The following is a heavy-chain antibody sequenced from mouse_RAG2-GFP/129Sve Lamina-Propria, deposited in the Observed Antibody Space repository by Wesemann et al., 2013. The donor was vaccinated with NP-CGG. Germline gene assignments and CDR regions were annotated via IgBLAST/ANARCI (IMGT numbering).Heavy chain of an antibody. J-gene: IGHJ3*01. V-gene: IGHV1-14*01. CDR2: INPYNDGT. CDR3: ARERDYGDYGFAY. CDR1: GYTFTSYV. D-gene: IGHD2-13*01. Sequence: EVQLQQSGPELVKPGASVKMSCKASGYTFTSYVMHWVKQKPGQGLEWIGYINPYNDGTKYNEKFKGKATLTSDKSSSTAYMELSSLTSEDSAVYYCARERDYGDYGFAYWGQGTLVTVSA.